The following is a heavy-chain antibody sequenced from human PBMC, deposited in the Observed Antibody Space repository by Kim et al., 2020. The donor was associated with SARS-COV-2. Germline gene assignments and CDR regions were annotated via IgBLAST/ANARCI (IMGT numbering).Heavy chain of an antibody. CDR3: TTNRVAVAGGQ. CDR2: T. V-gene: IGHV3-15*01. J-gene: IGHJ3*01. D-gene: IGHD6-19*01. Sequence: TEYAAPVKVRFTISRDDSKNTLYLQMNSLKTEDTAVYYCTTNRVAVAGGQWGQGTMVTVSS.